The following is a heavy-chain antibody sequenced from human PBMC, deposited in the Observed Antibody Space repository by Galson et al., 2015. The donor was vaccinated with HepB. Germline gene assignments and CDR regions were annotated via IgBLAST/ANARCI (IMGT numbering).Heavy chain of an antibody. CDR1: DYTFTSYG. Sequence: SCKASDYTFTSYGINWVRQAPGQGLEWMGWISPKNGNTNSAQKLQGRVTMTTDTSTNTAYMELRSLRSDDTAVYYCARGEGTQLWPRVPLDYWGQGTLVTVSS. V-gene: IGHV1-18*01. J-gene: IGHJ4*02. CDR3: ARGEGTQLWPRVPLDY. CDR2: ISPKNGNT. D-gene: IGHD5-18*01.